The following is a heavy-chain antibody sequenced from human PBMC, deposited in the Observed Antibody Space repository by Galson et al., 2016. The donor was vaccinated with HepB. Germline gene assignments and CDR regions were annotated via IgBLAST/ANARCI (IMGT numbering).Heavy chain of an antibody. Sequence: SVKVSCKASGSTFTSSAVQWVRQARGQRLEWIGWIVVGSGNTKYAQKFQERVTITRDMSTSTAYMELSSLRSEDTAVYYCAADRGYRNYYQYYGMDVWGQGTTVAVSS. CDR3: AADRGYRNYYQYYGMDV. CDR2: IVVGSGNT. CDR1: GSTFTSSA. D-gene: IGHD5-18*01. V-gene: IGHV1-58*01. J-gene: IGHJ6*02.